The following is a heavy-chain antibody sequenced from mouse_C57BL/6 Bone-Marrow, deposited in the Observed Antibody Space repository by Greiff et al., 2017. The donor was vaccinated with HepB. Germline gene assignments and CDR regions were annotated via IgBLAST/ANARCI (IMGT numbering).Heavy chain of an antibody. CDR1: GFTFSSYA. V-gene: IGHV5-9-1*02. Sequence: EVKVVESGEGLVKPGGSLKLSCAASGFTFSSYAMSWVRQTPEKRLEWVAYISSGGDYIYYADTVKGRFTISRDNARNTLYLQMSSLKSEDTAMYYCTRDLTVVAKRFLYYAMDYWGQGTSVTVSS. J-gene: IGHJ4*01. CDR2: ISSGGDYI. CDR3: TRDLTVVAKRFLYYAMDY. D-gene: IGHD1-1*01.